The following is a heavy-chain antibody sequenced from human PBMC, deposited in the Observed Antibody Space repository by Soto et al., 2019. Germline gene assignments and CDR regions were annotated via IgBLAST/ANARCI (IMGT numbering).Heavy chain of an antibody. CDR3: AKDIVLMVYAGNFDY. V-gene: IGHV3-30*18. J-gene: IGHJ4*02. D-gene: IGHD2-8*01. CDR2: ISYDGINE. Sequence: QVQLVESGGGVVQPGRSLRLSCAASGFTFSSYGMQWVRQAPGKGLEWVAVISYDGINEDYADSVKGRFTISRDNSKNTLYLQMNSLRAEDTAVYYCAKDIVLMVYAGNFDYWGQGTLVTVSS. CDR1: GFTFSSYG.